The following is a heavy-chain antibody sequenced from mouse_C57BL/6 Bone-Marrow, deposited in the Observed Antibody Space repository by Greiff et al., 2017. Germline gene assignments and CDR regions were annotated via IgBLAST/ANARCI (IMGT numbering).Heavy chain of an antibody. CDR3: ARAAQATGYAMDY. Sequence: EVKLVESGGGLVQPGGSLKLSCAASGFTFSDYYMYWVRQTPEKRLEWVAYISNGGGSTYYPDTVKGRFTISRDNAKNTLYLQMSRLKSEDTAMYYCARAAQATGYAMDYRGQGTSVTVSS. D-gene: IGHD3-2*02. V-gene: IGHV5-12*01. CDR2: ISNGGGST. CDR1: GFTFSDYY. J-gene: IGHJ4*01.